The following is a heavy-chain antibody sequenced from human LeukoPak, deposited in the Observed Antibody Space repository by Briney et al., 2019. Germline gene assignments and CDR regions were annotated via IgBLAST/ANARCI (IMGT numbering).Heavy chain of an antibody. CDR3: ARWGKFWSGYYRGDY. CDR2: IKHSGSA. Sequence: SETLSLTCAVYGGSFSGYYWSGIRQPPGKGLEWSGEIKHSGSANHNTSLKSRVTISVATSKNQFSLKLSSVTAADTAVYYCARWGKFWSGYYRGDYWGQGTLVTVSS. J-gene: IGHJ4*02. CDR1: GGSFSGYY. D-gene: IGHD3-3*01. V-gene: IGHV4-34*01.